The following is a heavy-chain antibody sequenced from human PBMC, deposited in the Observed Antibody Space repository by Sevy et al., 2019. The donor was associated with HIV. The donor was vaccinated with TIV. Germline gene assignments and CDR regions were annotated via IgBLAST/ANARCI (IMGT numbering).Heavy chain of an antibody. J-gene: IGHJ6*02. D-gene: IGHD3-3*01. CDR2: IKSKTDGGTT. Sequence: GGSLRLSCAASGFTFSNAWMSWVRQAPGKGLEWVGRIKSKTDGGTTDYAAPVKGRFTIPRANSKNTLHLQMNSLKTEDTAVYYCTAGGVVTGFYYYYGMDVWGQGTTVTVSS. V-gene: IGHV3-15*01. CDR1: GFTFSNAW. CDR3: TAGGVVTGFYYYYGMDV.